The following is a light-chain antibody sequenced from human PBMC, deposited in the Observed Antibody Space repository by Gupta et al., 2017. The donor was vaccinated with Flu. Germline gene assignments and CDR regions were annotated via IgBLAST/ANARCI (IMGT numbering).Light chain of an antibody. CDR2: AAS. Sequence: DMQMTQSPSSLSASVGDRVTIACRATQYISNYLAWYQQKPGKVPKLLIYAASTLQSGVPSRFSGDKSGTDFTLIISSLQPEDVATYYCQKDNSAPFTFGHGTKVDIK. CDR1: QYISNY. V-gene: IGKV1-27*01. CDR3: QKDNSAPFT. J-gene: IGKJ3*01.